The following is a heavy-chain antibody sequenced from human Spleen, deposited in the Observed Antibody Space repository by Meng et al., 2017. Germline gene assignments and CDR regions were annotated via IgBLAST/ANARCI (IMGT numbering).Heavy chain of an antibody. D-gene: IGHD2-15*01. Sequence: ASVKVSCKASGYTFTSYGMIWVRQAPGQGLEWMGWINTNTGNPTYAQGFTGRFVFSLDTSVSAAYLQISSLKAEDSAVYYCARDLRYCSGGSCYSEHYYYYYGMDVWAKGPRSPSP. J-gene: IGHJ6*02. V-gene: IGHV7-4-1*02. CDR1: GYTFTSYG. CDR2: INTNTGNP. CDR3: ARDLRYCSGGSCYSEHYYYYYGMDV.